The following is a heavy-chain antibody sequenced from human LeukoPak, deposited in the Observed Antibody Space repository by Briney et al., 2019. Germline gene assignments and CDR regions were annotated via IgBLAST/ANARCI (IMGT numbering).Heavy chain of an antibody. CDR3: ARDAVGTVDY. J-gene: IGHJ4*02. Sequence: GGSLRLSCAASGFTFSSYSMNWVRQAPGKGLEWVSSISSSSSYIYYADSVKGRFTISRDNAKNSLYPQMNSLRAEDTAVYYCARDAVGTVDYWGQGTLATVSS. CDR2: ISSSSSYI. CDR1: GFTFSSYS. D-gene: IGHD4-17*01. V-gene: IGHV3-21*01.